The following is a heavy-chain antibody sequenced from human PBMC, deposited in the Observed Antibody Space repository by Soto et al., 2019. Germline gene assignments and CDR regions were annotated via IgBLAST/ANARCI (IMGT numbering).Heavy chain of an antibody. Sequence: PGGSLRLSCAASGFTFRNYEMNWVRQAPGKGLEWVSYISNTGRAIYYAESVKGRFTVSRDNAKNSLYLQMNSLRAEDTAIYYCARDPEIYSGKFDCGLDVWGQGTTVTVSS. J-gene: IGHJ6*02. D-gene: IGHD4-4*01. CDR2: ISNTGRAI. CDR3: ARDPEIYSGKFDCGLDV. V-gene: IGHV3-48*03. CDR1: GFTFRNYE.